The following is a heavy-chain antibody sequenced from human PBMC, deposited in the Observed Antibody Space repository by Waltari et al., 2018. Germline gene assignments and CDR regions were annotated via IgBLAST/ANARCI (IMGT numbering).Heavy chain of an antibody. Sequence: EVQLVESGGGLVQTGGSLRLSCAASGFTFSSYSMNWVRQAPGEGLEWFSDIISSSGTIYYADSVKGRFTISIDNAKNSLYLQMNSLRAADTAVYYCARDYLTHKFWGESGWGQGTLVTVSS. D-gene: IGHD3-16*01. V-gene: IGHV3-48*01. J-gene: IGHJ4*02. CDR1: GFTFSSYS. CDR2: IISSSGTI. CDR3: ARDYLTHKFWGESG.